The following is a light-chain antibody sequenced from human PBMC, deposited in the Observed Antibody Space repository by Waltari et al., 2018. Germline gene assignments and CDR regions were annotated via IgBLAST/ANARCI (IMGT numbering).Light chain of an antibody. CDR2: KDS. V-gene: IGLV3-25*03. J-gene: IGLJ1*01. CDR1: ILSKEY. Sequence: SDELTQPPSVSVSPGQTARITCSGEILSKEYAYWYQHKPGQAPVLVIHKDSERPSGIPDRFSGSSSGTTVTLTISAVQAEDEAAYYCQSTDASETFVFGTGTTVTVL. CDR3: QSTDASETFV.